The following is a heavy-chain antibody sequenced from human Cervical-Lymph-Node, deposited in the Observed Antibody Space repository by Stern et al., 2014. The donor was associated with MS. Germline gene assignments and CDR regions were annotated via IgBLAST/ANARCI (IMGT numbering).Heavy chain of an antibody. CDR1: GGTFSDYA. CDR2: IIPIFHSA. Sequence: QVQLVESGAEVKKPGSSVKVSCKASGGTFSDYAINWVRPAPRPGLDWMGGIIPIFHSANYAQKFQGRVTITADESTSTAYMDLSSLRSEDTAVYYCARPNMIGAFYFDSWGQGTLVTVSS. J-gene: IGHJ4*02. CDR3: ARPNMIGAFYFDS. V-gene: IGHV1-69*01. D-gene: IGHD3-22*01.